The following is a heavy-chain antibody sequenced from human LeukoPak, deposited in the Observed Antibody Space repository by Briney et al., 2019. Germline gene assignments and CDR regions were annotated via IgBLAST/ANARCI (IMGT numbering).Heavy chain of an antibody. CDR2: ISSSSSTI. Sequence: GGSLRLSCAASGFTFSSYSMNWVRQAPGKGLEWVSHISSSSSTIYYADSVKGRFTISRDNSKNTLYLQMNSLRAEDTAVYYCAKDPQEGYFQHWGQGTLVTVSS. V-gene: IGHV3-48*01. CDR1: GFTFSSYS. CDR3: AKDPQEGYFQH. J-gene: IGHJ1*01.